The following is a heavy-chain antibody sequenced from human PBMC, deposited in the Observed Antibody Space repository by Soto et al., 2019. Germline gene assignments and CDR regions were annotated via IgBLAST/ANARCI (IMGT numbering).Heavy chain of an antibody. V-gene: IGHV3-23*01. CDR2: ISGSDAGT. J-gene: IGHJ4*02. CDR3: TKEPCTRSSCNFDI. D-gene: IGHD2-2*01. Sequence: EVQLLESGGGLVQPGGSMRLSCEASGFTFSSHAMSWVRQAPGKGLEWVSAISGSDAGTFDADSVRGRFTISRDNSKSTLYLHMTSVRVEATAIYYCTKEPCTRSSCNFDIWGQGSLVTVSS. CDR1: GFTFSSHA.